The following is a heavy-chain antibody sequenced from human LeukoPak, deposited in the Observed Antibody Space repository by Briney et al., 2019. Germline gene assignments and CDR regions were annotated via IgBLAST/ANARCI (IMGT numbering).Heavy chain of an antibody. D-gene: IGHD3-10*01. CDR3: ATDKSQMGIYYGSGSYYY. Sequence: ALVKVSCKVSGYTLTELSMHWVRQAPGKGLERMGGFDPEDGETIYAQKFQGRVTMTEDTSTDTAYMELSSLRSEDTAVYYCATDKSQMGIYYGSGSYYYWGQGTLVTVSS. CDR1: GYTLTELS. J-gene: IGHJ4*02. CDR2: FDPEDGET. V-gene: IGHV1-24*01.